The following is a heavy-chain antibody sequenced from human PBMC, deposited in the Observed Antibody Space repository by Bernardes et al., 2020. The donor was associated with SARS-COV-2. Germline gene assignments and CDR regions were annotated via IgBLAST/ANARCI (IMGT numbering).Heavy chain of an antibody. V-gene: IGHV3-30*18. Sequence: GRSLRLSCPASGFTFSSYGMHWVRQAPGKGLEWVAVISYDGSNKYYADSVKGRFTISRDNSKNTLYLQMNSLGAEDTAVYDCAKHDFWSGYWDYYYGMDVWGQGTTVTVSS. CDR3: AKHDFWSGYWDYYYGMDV. J-gene: IGHJ6*02. D-gene: IGHD3-3*01. CDR1: GFTFSSYG. CDR2: ISYDGSNK.